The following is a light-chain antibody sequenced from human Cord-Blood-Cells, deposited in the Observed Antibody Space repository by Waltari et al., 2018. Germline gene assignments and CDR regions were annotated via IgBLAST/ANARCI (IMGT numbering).Light chain of an antibody. CDR3: SSYTSSSTLV. Sequence: SALTQPASVSGSPGQSITISCTGTSSDVGGCNYVSCYQQHPGKPPKLMIYDFSKRPSGVSHRFSGSQSGSTAPLTISGLQAEDEADYYCSSYTSSSTLVFGGGTKLTVL. CDR2: DFS. V-gene: IGLV2-14*01. J-gene: IGLJ3*02. CDR1: SSDVGGCNY.